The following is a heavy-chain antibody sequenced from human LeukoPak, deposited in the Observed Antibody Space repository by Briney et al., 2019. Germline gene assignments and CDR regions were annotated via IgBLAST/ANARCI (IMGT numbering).Heavy chain of an antibody. CDR2: ISASGST. CDR1: GFTFTNYA. D-gene: IGHD3-10*01. V-gene: IGHV3-23*01. Sequence: GGSLRLSCAASGFTFTNYAMSWVRQAPGRGLEWVSHISASGSTYYADSVAERFTVSSDNSGNTPFLLKNSLVDDDTAIYYCARSFLWFPEGIWGQGTMVTVSS. CDR3: ARSFLWFPEGI. J-gene: IGHJ3*02.